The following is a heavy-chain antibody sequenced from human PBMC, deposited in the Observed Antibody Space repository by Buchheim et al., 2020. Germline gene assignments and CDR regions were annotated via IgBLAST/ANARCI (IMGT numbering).Heavy chain of an antibody. CDR3: ARGSSYGDY. CDR2: LSPTSNTK. CDR1: GFMFSTYV. V-gene: IGHV3-23*01. D-gene: IGHD5-18*01. J-gene: IGHJ4*02. Sequence: VQLLESGGGLVQPGGSLRLSCAASGFMFSTYVMTWVRQAPGKGLEWVSGLSPTSNTKYYSDSVKGRFTISRDNSNNRLYLQMNSLRADDTAVYYCARGSSYGDYWGQGTL.